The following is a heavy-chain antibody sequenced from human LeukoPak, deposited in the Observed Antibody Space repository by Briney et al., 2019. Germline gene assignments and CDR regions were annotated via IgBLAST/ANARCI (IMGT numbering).Heavy chain of an antibody. CDR1: GGSISSSY. V-gene: IGHV4-4*07. Sequence: SETLSLTCTVSGGSISSSYWSWIRQPAGKGLEWIGRIYTDGSTNYNPSLKSRVTMSVDTSKNQFSLKLSSVTAADTAVYYCARTGSTVTMLYPFDHWGQGTLVTVSS. CDR3: ARTGSTVTMLYPFDH. CDR2: IYTDGST. D-gene: IGHD4-17*01. J-gene: IGHJ4*02.